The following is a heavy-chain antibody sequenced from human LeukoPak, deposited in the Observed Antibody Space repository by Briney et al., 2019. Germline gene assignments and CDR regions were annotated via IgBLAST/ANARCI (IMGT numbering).Heavy chain of an antibody. J-gene: IGHJ4*02. CDR2: INHSGST. Sequence: SETLSLTCTVSGGSISSSSYYWGWIRQPPGKGLEWIGEINHSGSTNYNPSLKSRVTISVDTSKNQFSLKLSSVTAADTAVYYCARVGFWSGYLAFDYWGQGTLVTVSS. D-gene: IGHD3-3*01. CDR3: ARVGFWSGYLAFDY. V-gene: IGHV4-39*07. CDR1: GGSISSSSYY.